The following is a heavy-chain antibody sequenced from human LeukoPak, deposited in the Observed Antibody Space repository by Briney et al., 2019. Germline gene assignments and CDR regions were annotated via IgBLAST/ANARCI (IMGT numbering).Heavy chain of an antibody. CDR3: AKEGGYSSTWY. D-gene: IGHD6-13*01. V-gene: IGHV3-23*01. CDR2: INSNGGNT. Sequence: GGSLRLSCAASGFTFSVSVMNWVRQAPGKGLEWVSGINSNGGNTYYADSVKGRFAISRDNQKNTLHLQLNSLRAEDTAIYYCAKEGGYSSTWYWGQGTLVTVSS. J-gene: IGHJ4*02. CDR1: GFTFSVSV.